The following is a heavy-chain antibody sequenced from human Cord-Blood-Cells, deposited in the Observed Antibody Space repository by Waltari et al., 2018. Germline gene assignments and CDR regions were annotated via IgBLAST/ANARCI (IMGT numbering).Heavy chain of an antibody. V-gene: IGHV1-24*01. CDR3: ATRNLCSSTSCYPNDAFDI. D-gene: IGHD2-2*01. CDR2: FDPEDGET. CDR1: GYTLTELS. J-gene: IGHJ3*02. Sequence: QVQLVQSGAEVKKPGASVKVSCKVSGYTLTELSMHWVRQAPGNGLEWMGGFDPEDGETIYAQKCQGRVTMTEDTSTDTAYMELSSLRSEDTAVYYCATRNLCSSTSCYPNDAFDIWGQGTMVTVSS.